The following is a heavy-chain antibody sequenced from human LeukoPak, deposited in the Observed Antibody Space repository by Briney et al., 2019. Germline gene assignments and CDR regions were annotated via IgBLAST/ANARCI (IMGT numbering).Heavy chain of an antibody. V-gene: IGHV4-59*01. J-gene: IGHJ4*02. CDR1: GGSISSYY. CDR2: VYYSGST. Sequence: SETLSLTCTVSGGSISSYYWSWIRQPPGKGLEWIGYVYYSGSTNYNPSLKSRVTISVDTSKNQFSLKLSSVTAADTAVYHCARDVGGVWGQGTLVTVSS. D-gene: IGHD3-16*01. CDR3: ARDVGGV.